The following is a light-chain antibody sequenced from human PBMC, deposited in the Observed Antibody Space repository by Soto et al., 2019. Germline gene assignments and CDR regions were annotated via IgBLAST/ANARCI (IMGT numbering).Light chain of an antibody. V-gene: IGKV2-30*01. CDR2: KVS. CDR3: MQATHWPGT. CDR1: QSLVYSDGNTY. Sequence: DVVMTQSPLSLSVTLGQPASISCSSSQSLVYSDGNTYLNWFHQRPGQSPRSLIYKVSNRDSGVPDRFRGSGSGTDFTLEISRVEAEDVGLYYCMQATHWPGTFGQGTKVDIK. J-gene: IGKJ1*01.